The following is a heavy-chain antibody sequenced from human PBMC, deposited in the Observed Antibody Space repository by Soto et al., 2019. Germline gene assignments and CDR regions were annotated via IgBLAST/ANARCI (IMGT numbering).Heavy chain of an antibody. CDR3: ARHVGFGDPSNFDP. J-gene: IGHJ5*02. CDR2: VYYRGNT. CDR1: GGSINSSRYY. Sequence: QLQLQESGPGLVKPSETLSLTCTVSGGSINSSRYYWGWIRQSPGKRLEWIASVYYRGNTYDTLSLKSRVTISVDMSKTQFSLKLSSVTAADTALYYCARHVGFGDPSNFDPWGQGTLVIVSS. V-gene: IGHV4-39*01. D-gene: IGHD3-16*01.